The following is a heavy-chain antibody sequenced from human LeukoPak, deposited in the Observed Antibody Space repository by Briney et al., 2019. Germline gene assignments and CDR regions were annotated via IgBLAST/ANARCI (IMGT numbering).Heavy chain of an antibody. CDR2: ISWSSGNI. V-gene: IGHV3-9*03. CDR1: GFTFDDYA. CDR3: AKASGSYYYYYIDV. D-gene: IGHD3-10*01. J-gene: IGHJ6*03. Sequence: TGRSLRLSCAASGFTFDDYAMHWVRQAPGKGLEWVSGISWSSGNIDYADSVKGRFTISRDNAKNSLYLQMNSLRAEDMALYYCAKASGSYYYYYIDVWGKGTTVTVSS.